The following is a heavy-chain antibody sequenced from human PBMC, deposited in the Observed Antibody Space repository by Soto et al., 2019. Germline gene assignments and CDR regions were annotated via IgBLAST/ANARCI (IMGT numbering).Heavy chain of an antibody. J-gene: IGHJ4*02. D-gene: IGHD6-19*01. CDR1: GCSVSSGSYY. V-gene: IGHV4-61*01. CDR2: IYYSGCT. Sequence: SETLSLTCTVSGCSVSSGSYYWSWIRQPPGKGLEWIGYIYYSGCTNYNPSLKSRVTISVDTSKNQFSLKLSSVTAADTAVYYCARLDPYSSGWYYFDYWGQGTLVTVSS. CDR3: ARLDPYSSGWYYFDY.